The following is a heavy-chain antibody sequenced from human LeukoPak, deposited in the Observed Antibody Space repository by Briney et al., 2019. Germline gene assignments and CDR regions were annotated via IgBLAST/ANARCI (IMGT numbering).Heavy chain of an antibody. Sequence: GRSLRLSCTVSGFTLSSNSMSCVPQAPGKGLEWVSFIYSDNTHYSDSVKGRFTISRDNPKNTLYLQMNSLRAEDTAVYYCARDPGYYGSMDVWGKGTTVTISS. CDR1: GFTLSSNS. D-gene: IGHD3-10*01. J-gene: IGHJ6*03. CDR3: ARDPGYYGSMDV. V-gene: IGHV3-53*01. CDR2: IYSDNT.